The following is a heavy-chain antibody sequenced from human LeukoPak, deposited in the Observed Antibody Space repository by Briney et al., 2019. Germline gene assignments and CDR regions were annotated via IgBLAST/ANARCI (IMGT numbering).Heavy chain of an antibody. J-gene: IGHJ4*02. CDR1: GLTLSGYT. CDR3: ANSGSATPGDY. CDR2: ISYDGSNK. Sequence: GGSLRLSCAASGLTLSGYTMHWVRQAPGKGLEWVAVISYDGSNKYYADSVKGRFTISRDNSKNTLYLQMSSLRVDDTAVYYCANSGSATPGDYRGQGTLVTVSS. V-gene: IGHV3-30-3*01. D-gene: IGHD1-26*01.